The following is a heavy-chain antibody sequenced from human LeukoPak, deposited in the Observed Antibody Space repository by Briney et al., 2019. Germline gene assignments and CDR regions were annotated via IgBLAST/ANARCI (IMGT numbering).Heavy chain of an antibody. J-gene: IGHJ3*02. CDR3: AREEQQLFSDAFDI. V-gene: IGHV3-7*01. CDR1: GFTFSSYW. D-gene: IGHD6-13*01. Sequence: GGSLRLSCAASGFTFSSYWMSWVRQAPGKGLEWVANIKQDGSEKYYVDSVKGRFTISRDNAKNSLYLQMNSLRAEDTAVYYCAREEQQLFSDAFDIWGQGTMVTVSS. CDR2: IKQDGSEK.